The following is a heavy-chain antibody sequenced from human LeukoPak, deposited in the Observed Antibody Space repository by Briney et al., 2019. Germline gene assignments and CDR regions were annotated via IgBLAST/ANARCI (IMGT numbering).Heavy chain of an antibody. J-gene: IGHJ5*02. V-gene: IGHV1-18*01. CDR2: ISAYNGNT. Sequence: ASVNASWKASGYTFTSYAISWVRQAPRQGLEWVGWISAYNGNTNYAQKLQGRVTITTDPSATTAYMKLRSLRSDDTAVYYCARSRIGWFDPWGQGTLVTVSS. D-gene: IGHD2/OR15-2a*01. CDR3: ARSRIGWFDP. CDR1: GYTFTSYA.